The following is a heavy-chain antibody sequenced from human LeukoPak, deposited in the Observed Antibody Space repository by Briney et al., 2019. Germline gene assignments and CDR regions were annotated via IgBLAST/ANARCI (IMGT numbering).Heavy chain of an antibody. J-gene: IGHJ4*02. CDR1: GFTFSSYA. CDR2: ISYDGSNK. V-gene: IGHV3-30-3*02. CDR3: AKRVRIAAAGTGGDY. D-gene: IGHD6-13*01. Sequence: GGSLRLSCAASGFTFSSYAMHWVRQAPGKGLEWVAVISYDGSNKYYADSVKGRFTISRDNSKNTLYLQMNSLRAEDTAVYYCAKRVRIAAAGTGGDYWGQGTLVTVSS.